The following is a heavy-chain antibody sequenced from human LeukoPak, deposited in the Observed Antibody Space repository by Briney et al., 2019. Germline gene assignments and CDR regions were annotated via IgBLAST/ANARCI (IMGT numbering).Heavy chain of an antibody. D-gene: IGHD1-26*01. J-gene: IGHJ4*02. V-gene: IGHV3-30*02. CDR1: GFTFSSYG. CDR3: AKEPASGSSLDY. Sequence: GGSLRLSCAASGFTFSSYGMHWVRQAPGKGLEWVAVIWYDGSNKYYADSVKGRFTISRDNSKNTLYLQMNSLRAEDTAVYYCAKEPASGSSLDYWGQGTLVTVSS. CDR2: IWYDGSNK.